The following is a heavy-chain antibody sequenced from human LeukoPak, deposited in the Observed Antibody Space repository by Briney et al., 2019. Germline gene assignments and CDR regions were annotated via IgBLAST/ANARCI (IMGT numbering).Heavy chain of an antibody. CDR3: ARSLTTLTYEGY. CDR2: INSGSTYT. Sequence: PGGSLRLSCAASGFTFSSYMMNWVRQAPGKGLEWVSSINSGSTYTYYTESVKGRFTVSRDNAKNSLFLQMNSLRAEDTAIYYCARSLTTLTYEGYWGQGTLATVSS. V-gene: IGHV3-21*01. D-gene: IGHD1-1*01. CDR1: GFTFSSYM. J-gene: IGHJ4*02.